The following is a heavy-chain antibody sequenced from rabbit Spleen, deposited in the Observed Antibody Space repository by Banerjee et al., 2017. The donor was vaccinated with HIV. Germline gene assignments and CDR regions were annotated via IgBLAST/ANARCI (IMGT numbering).Heavy chain of an antibody. CDR1: GFSFSSSDY. D-gene: IGHD4-1*01. J-gene: IGHJ4*01. Sequence: QSLEESGGDLVKPGASLTLTCTASGFSFSSSDYMCRVRQPPGKGLEWIGYIDPVFGITYYASWVNGRFSISRENTQNTLFLQLSSLTASDTATYFCVREVAAKFNLWGQGTLVTVS. CDR2: IDPVFGIT. CDR3: VREVAAKFNL. V-gene: IGHV1S40*01.